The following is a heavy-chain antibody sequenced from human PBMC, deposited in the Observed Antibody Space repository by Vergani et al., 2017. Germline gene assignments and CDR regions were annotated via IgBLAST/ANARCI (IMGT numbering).Heavy chain of an antibody. CDR3: VNPGDDTRNVITCFLDC. CDR1: GYIFNSYY. D-gene: IGHD1-1*01. V-gene: IGHV1-46*02. Sequence: QVQLVQSGAAVKKPGASVKLSCKSSGYIFNSYYIHWVRQAPGQGLEWMGLLDPRGRHPTYSEKFEGRVTLTSDTSTSTFYLELSSLRSDDTAVYYFVNPGDDTRNVITCFLDCWGQGSLVSVSS. J-gene: IGHJ4*02. CDR2: LDPRGRHP.